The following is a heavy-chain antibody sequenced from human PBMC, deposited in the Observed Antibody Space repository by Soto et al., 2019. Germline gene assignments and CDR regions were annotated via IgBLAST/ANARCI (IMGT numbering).Heavy chain of an antibody. Sequence: GASVKVCSEASGFTFTSSGISWVQQAPGKGLEWMGWISAYNGNTNYAQKLQGRVTMTEDTSTDTAYMELSSLRSEDTAVYYCATASFEPYSSGWYTYYFDYWGQGTLVTVSS. D-gene: IGHD6-19*01. J-gene: IGHJ4*02. V-gene: IGHV1-18*01. CDR1: GFTFTSSG. CDR2: ISAYNGNT. CDR3: ATASFEPYSSGWYTYYFDY.